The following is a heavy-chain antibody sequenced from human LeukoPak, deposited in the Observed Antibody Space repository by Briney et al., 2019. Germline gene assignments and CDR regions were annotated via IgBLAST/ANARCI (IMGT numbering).Heavy chain of an antibody. Sequence: LGGSLRLSCAASGLTFSNYWMDWVRQAPGKGLEWVANIKQDGSEKNYVDSVKGRFIISRDNAKNSLYLQMNTLRADDTAVYYCARDGFGTGSNCGQGTLVTVSS. J-gene: IGHJ4*02. V-gene: IGHV3-7*03. CDR2: IKQDGSEK. D-gene: IGHD3-16*01. CDR3: ARDGFGTGSN. CDR1: GLTFSNYW.